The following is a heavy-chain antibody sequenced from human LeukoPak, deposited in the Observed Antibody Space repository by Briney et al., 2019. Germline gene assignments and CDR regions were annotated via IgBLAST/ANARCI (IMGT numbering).Heavy chain of an antibody. V-gene: IGHV4-4*07. CDR3: ARVGCIGGTCYSRDFDF. D-gene: IGHD2-15*01. CDR1: GGSISSYY. J-gene: IGHJ4*02. Sequence: PSETLSLTCTVSGGSISSYYWSWIRQPAGKGLEWIGRIYTSGNTNYNPSLKSRVTISVDKSKNQFSLKLSSVTAADTAVYYCARVGCIGGTCYSRDFDFWGQGTLVIVSS. CDR2: IYTSGNT.